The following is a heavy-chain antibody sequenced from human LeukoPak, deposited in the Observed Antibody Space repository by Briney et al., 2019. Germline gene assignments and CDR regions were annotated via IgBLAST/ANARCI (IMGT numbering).Heavy chain of an antibody. J-gene: IGHJ4*02. CDR2: ISYDGSNK. D-gene: IGHD1-26*01. V-gene: IGHV3-30-3*01. CDR1: GFTFSSYA. CDR3: ARVAYSGSYYSFDY. Sequence: GGSLRLSCAASGFTFSSYAMHWVRQAPGKGLEWVAVISYDGSNKYYADSVKGRFTISRDNSKNTLYLQMNSLRAEDTAVYYCARVAYSGSYYSFDYWGQGTLVTVSS.